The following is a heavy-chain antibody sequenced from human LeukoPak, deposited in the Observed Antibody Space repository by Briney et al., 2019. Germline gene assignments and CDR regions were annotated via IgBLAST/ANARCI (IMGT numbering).Heavy chain of an antibody. CDR1: GFTFSSHD. CDR2: ISYDGGKK. Sequence: GGSLRLSCAASGFTFSSHDMHWVRQAPGKGLEWVAIISYDGGKKDYADSVKGRFTISRDNSKNTLYLQMNSLRAEDTAVYYCAIAAGDFDYWGQGTLVTVSS. V-gene: IGHV3-30*03. J-gene: IGHJ4*02. D-gene: IGHD6-13*01. CDR3: AIAAGDFDY.